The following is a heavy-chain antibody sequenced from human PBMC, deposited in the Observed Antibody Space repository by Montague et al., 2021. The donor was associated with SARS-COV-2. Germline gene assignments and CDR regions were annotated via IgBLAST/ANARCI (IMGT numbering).Heavy chain of an antibody. CDR1: GGSISSSHW. CDR3: AREFRTYGYGGQYWYFDL. V-gene: IGHV4-4*02. Sequence: SETLSLTCAVSGGSISSSHWWSWVRQPPGKGLGWIGEIYHSGSTNYNPSLKSRVTISIDKSKNQFSLKLSSVTAADTAVYYCAREFRTYGYGGQYWYFDLWGRGTLVTVSS. D-gene: IGHD3-10*01. CDR2: IYHSGST. J-gene: IGHJ2*01.